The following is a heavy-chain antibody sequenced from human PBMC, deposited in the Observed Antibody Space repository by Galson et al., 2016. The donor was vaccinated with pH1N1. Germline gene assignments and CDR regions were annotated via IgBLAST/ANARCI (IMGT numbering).Heavy chain of an antibody. V-gene: IGHV3-23*01. CDR2: ISGSGSGT. J-gene: IGHJ3*01. CDR3: AKAGSGQLRMAFHL. D-gene: IGHD1-14*01. Sequence: SLRLSCAASGFTFSGYWMSWVRQAPGKGLEGVSSISGSGSGTFSADSVKGRFTISRDNSKNTLYLQMNNLRVDDTAVYYCAKAGSGQLRMAFHLWGQGTTVIVSS. CDR1: GFTFSGYW.